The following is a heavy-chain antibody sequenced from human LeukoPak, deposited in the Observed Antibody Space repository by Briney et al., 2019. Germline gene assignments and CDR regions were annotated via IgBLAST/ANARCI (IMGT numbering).Heavy chain of an antibody. CDR2: ISAYNGNT. Sequence: ASVKVSCKASGYTFTSYGISWVRQAPGQGLEWMGWISAYNGNTNYAQKLQGRVTMTTDTPTSTAYMELRSLRSDDTAVYYCARDRDGFGELLTGGHFDYWGQGTLVTVSS. CDR1: GYTFTSYG. CDR3: ARDRDGFGELLTGGHFDY. V-gene: IGHV1-18*01. J-gene: IGHJ4*02. D-gene: IGHD3-10*01.